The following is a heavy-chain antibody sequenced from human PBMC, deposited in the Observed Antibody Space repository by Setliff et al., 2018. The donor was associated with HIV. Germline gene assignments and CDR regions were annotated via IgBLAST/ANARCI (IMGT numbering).Heavy chain of an antibody. CDR3: ARLRGLNLEPFDY. CDR1: GGSIEFSSYY. CDR2: VYYSGST. V-gene: IGHV4-39*01. J-gene: IGHJ4*02. D-gene: IGHD1-1*01. Sequence: SETLSLTCSVSGGSIEFSSYYWGWIRQPPGKGLEWIGSVYYSGSTYYNPSLKSRLTISVDTSTNKFSLKLSSVTAADTAVYNCARLRGLNLEPFDYWGQGTLVTVSS.